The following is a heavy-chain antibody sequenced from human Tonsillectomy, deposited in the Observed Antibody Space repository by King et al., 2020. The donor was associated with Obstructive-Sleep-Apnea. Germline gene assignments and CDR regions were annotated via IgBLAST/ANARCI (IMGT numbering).Heavy chain of an antibody. J-gene: IGHJ3*02. Sequence: QLQESGPGLVKPSETLSLTCTVSGGSISSSSYYWGWIRQPPGNGLEWIGSIYYSGSTYYNPSLKSRVTISVDTSKNQFSLKLSSVTAADTAVYYCARGYSSSWYLNDAFDIWGQGTMVTVSS. CDR1: GGSISSSSYY. D-gene: IGHD6-13*01. CDR2: IYYSGST. V-gene: IGHV4-39*07. CDR3: ARGYSSSWYLNDAFDI.